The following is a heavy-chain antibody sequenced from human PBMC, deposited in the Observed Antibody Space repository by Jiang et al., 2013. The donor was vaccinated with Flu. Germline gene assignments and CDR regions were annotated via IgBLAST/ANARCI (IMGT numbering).Heavy chain of an antibody. CDR2: IIPIFGTA. CDR3: ARGKQWQGPFADLDY. CDR1: GGTFSSYA. D-gene: IGHD6-19*01. J-gene: IGHJ4*02. V-gene: IGHV1-69*01. Sequence: RAEVKKPGSSVKVSCKASGGTFSSYAISWVRQAPGQGLEWMGGIIPIFGTANYAQKFQGRVTITADESTSTAYMELSSLRSEDTAVYYCARGKQWQGPFADLDYWGQGTLVTVSS.